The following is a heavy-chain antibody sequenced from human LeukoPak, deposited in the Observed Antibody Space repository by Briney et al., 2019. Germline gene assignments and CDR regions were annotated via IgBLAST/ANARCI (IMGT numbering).Heavy chain of an antibody. CDR1: GLNVSTKY. Sequence: GGSLRLSCAASGLNVSTKYMSWVRQAPGKGLEWVSLLYSGGITYYADSVKGRFTTSRDNSKNTLYLQMNSLRAEDTAVYYCARDRDGMDVWGQGTTVTVSS. J-gene: IGHJ6*02. V-gene: IGHV3-66*01. CDR3: ARDRDGMDV. CDR2: LYSGGIT.